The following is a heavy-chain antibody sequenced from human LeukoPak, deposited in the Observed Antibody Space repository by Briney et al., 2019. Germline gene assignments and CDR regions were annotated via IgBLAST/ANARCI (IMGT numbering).Heavy chain of an antibody. CDR2: IIPIFGTA. D-gene: IGHD4-17*01. J-gene: IGHJ4*02. Sequence: ASVKVSCKASGYTFTSYGISWVRQAPGQGLEWMGGIIPIFGTANYAQKFQGRVTITTDESTSTAYMELSSLRSEDTAVYYCARSEPTDYGDYFYFDYWGQGTLVTVSS. V-gene: IGHV1-69*05. CDR1: GYTFTSYG. CDR3: ARSEPTDYGDYFYFDY.